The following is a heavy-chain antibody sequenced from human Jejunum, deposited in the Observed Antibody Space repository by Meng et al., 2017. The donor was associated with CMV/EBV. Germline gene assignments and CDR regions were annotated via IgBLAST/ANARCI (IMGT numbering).Heavy chain of an antibody. CDR3: ARGTIAAELFDY. D-gene: IGHD6-6*01. Sequence: CAVSGFTVSSHYMSWVRQAPGKWLEWVSVIYAGGSAYYADSVKDRFTISRDNSKNTLYLQMNSLRAEDTAVYYCARGTIAAELFDYWGQGTLVTVSS. J-gene: IGHJ4*02. V-gene: IGHV3-53*01. CDR1: GFTVSSHY. CDR2: IYAGGSA.